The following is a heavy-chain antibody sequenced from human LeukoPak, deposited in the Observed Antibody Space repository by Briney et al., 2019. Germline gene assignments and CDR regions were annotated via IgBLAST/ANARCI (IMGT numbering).Heavy chain of an antibody. CDR2: IYSGGST. D-gene: IGHD2-2*01. CDR3: ARSPPLVVPAAYYYMDV. CDR1: GFTVSSNY. J-gene: IGHJ6*03. V-gene: IGHV3-66*02. Sequence: GGSLRLSCAASGFTVSSNYMNWVRQAPGEGLEWVSVIYSGGSTYYADSVKGRFTISRDNSKNTLYLQTSSLRAEDTAVYYCARSPPLVVPAAYYYMDVWGKGTTVTVSS.